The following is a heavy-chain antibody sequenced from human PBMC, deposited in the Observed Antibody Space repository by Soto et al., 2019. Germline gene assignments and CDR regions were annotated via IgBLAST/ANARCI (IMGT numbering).Heavy chain of an antibody. CDR2: ITSSGSTR. CDR3: ARDPDGIIDFDY. CDR1: GFTFSDYY. D-gene: IGHD3-10*01. V-gene: IGHV3-11*04. Sequence: GGSLRLSCAASGFTFSDYYMSWIRQAPGKGLEWMSYITSSGSTRYYADFVKGRFTISRDNAKNSLYLQMNSLRDEDTAVYFCARDPDGIIDFDYWGQGTQVNVSS. J-gene: IGHJ4*02.